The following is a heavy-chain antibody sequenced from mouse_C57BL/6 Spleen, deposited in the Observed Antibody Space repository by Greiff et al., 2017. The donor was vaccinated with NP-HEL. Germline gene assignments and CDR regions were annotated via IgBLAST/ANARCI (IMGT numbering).Heavy chain of an antibody. J-gene: IGHJ1*03. V-gene: IGHV2-9-1*01. CDR2: IWTGGGT. D-gene: IGHD1-1*01. CDR3: ARSTTVVHWYFDV. CDR1: GFSLTSYA. Sequence: VQLQQSGPGLVAPSQSLSITCTVSGFSLTSYAISWVRQPPGKGLEWLGVIWTGGGTNYNSALKSRLSISKDNSKSQGFLNMNSLQTDDTARYYCARSTTVVHWYFDVWGTGTTVTVSS.